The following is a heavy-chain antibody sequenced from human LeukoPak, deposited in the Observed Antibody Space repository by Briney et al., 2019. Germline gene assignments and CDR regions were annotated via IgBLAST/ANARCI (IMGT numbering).Heavy chain of an antibody. D-gene: IGHD3-22*01. Sequence: GGALKISCKGSGYHFTSYWIGWVRPLPGKGLEGMGIIYPGDSDTRYSPSFQGQVTISADKSISTAYLQWSSLKASDSAMYYCARPYDSSGYYIDYWGQGTLVTVSS. CDR3: ARPYDSSGYYIDY. CDR1: GYHFTSYW. CDR2: IYPGDSDT. J-gene: IGHJ4*02. V-gene: IGHV5-51*01.